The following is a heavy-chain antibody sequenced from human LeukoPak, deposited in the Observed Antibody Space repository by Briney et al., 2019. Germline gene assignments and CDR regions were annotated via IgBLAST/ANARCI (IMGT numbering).Heavy chain of an antibody. D-gene: IGHD2-15*01. CDR2: ISGSGGST. CDR3: AKDPQSNSGGFYFDY. Sequence: PGGSLRLSCAASGFTFSSYAMSWVRQAPGKGLEWVSAISGSGGSTYYADSVKGRFTISRDNSKNTLYLQMNSLRAEDTAVYYCAKDPQSNSGGFYFDYWGQGTLVTVSS. CDR1: GFTFSSYA. V-gene: IGHV3-23*01. J-gene: IGHJ4*02.